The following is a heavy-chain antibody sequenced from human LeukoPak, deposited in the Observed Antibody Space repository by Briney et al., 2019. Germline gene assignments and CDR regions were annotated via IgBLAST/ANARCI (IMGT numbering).Heavy chain of an antibody. V-gene: IGHV3-7*01. CDR3: AKVWYYYDTSRDY. J-gene: IGHJ4*02. Sequence: PGGSLRLSCSTSGLSLSGIYMSWVRQAPGKGLEWVANIGKDGSGKNYLDSVKGRFTISRDNAKNLLYLQMNSLRAEDTAVYYCAKVWYYYDTSRDYWGQGTLVTVSS. CDR2: IGKDGSGK. CDR1: GLSLSGIY. D-gene: IGHD3-22*01.